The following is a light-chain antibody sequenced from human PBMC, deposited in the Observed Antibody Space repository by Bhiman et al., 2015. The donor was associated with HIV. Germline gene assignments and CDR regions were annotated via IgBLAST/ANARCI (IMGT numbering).Light chain of an antibody. Sequence: QSALTQPASVSGSPGQSITISCSGTSSDIGGSDSVSWYQHHPGKAPKLIIYDVSKWPAGVSSRFSGSKSGNTASLAISGLQAEDEADYYCSSYTSSSTYVFGTGTNVTVL. CDR2: DVS. J-gene: IGLJ1*01. V-gene: IGLV2-14*03. CDR1: SSDIGGSDS. CDR3: SSYTSSSTYV.